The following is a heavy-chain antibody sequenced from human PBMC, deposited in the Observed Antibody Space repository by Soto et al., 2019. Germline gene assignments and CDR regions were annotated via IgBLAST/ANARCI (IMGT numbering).Heavy chain of an antibody. D-gene: IGHD3-10*01. CDR2: ISYDGSNK. CDR3: AKDEEWFGESKGGGLFDY. CDR1: GFTFSSYG. V-gene: IGHV3-30*18. Sequence: GGSLRLSCAASGFTFSSYGMHWVRQAPGKGLEWVAVISYDGSNKYYADSVKGRFTISRDNSKNTLYLQMNSLRAEDTAVYYCAKDEEWFGESKGGGLFDYWGQGTLVTVSS. J-gene: IGHJ4*02.